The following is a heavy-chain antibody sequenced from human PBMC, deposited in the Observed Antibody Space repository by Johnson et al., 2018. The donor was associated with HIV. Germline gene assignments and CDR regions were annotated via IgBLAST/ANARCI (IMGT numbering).Heavy chain of an antibody. J-gene: IGHJ3*02. CDR2: ISYDGSNK. D-gene: IGHD3-16*01. CDR1: GFTFSSYG. CDR3: ARDLNDYGGAFDI. V-gene: IGHV3-30*03. Sequence: QVQLVESGGRVVQPGRSLRLSCAASGFTFSSYGMHWVRQAPGKGLEWVAVISYDGSNKYYADSVKGRFTISRDNSMNTLYLQMNSLRAEDTAVYYCARDLNDYGGAFDIWGQGTMVTVSS.